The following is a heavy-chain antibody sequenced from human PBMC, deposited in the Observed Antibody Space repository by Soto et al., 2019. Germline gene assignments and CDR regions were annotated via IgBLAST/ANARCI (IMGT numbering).Heavy chain of an antibody. Sequence: ASVKVSFKASGYTFTGYYMHWVRQAPGQGLEWMGWINPNSGGTNYAQKFQGWVTMTRDTSSSTAYMELSRLRSDDTDVYYCARGPDPWELLAFDIWGQGTMVTVSS. CDR1: GYTFTGYY. J-gene: IGHJ3*02. V-gene: IGHV1-2*04. CDR3: ARGPDPWELLAFDI. CDR2: INPNSGGT. D-gene: IGHD1-26*01.